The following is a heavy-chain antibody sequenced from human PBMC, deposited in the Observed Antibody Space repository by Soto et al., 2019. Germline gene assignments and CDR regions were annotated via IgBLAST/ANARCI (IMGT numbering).Heavy chain of an antibody. V-gene: IGHV3-33*01. CDR3: ARDHRDYGDYVSNNYYYYYMDV. CDR2: IWYDGNKK. D-gene: IGHD4-17*01. CDR1: GFTFSSYG. J-gene: IGHJ6*03. Sequence: GGSLRLSCAASGFTFSSYGIHWVRQAPGKGLEWVAVIWYDGNKKYYGDSVKGRFTISRDNSKNRVNLQMNSLRAEDTAVYYCARDHRDYGDYVSNNYYYYYMDVWGKGTTVTVSS.